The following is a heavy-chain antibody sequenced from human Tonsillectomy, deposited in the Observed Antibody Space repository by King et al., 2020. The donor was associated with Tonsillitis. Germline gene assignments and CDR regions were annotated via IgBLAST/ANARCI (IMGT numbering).Heavy chain of an antibody. Sequence: QLQESGSGLVKPSQTLSLTCAVSGGSISSGGYSWSWIRQPPGKGLEWIVYIYHSGSTYYNPSLKSRVTISVDRSKNQFSLKLSSVTAADTAVYYCARGGYCSSTSCRPADAFDIWGQGTMVTVSS. J-gene: IGHJ3*02. D-gene: IGHD2-2*01. CDR3: ARGGYCSSTSCRPADAFDI. CDR1: GGSISSGGYS. V-gene: IGHV4-30-2*01. CDR2: IYHSGST.